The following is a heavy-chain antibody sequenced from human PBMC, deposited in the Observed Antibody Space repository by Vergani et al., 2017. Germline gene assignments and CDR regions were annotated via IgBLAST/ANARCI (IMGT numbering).Heavy chain of an antibody. J-gene: IGHJ2*01. CDR1: GFTFSEYY. V-gene: IGHV3-11*01. Sequence: VQLVESGGGLVQPGGSLRLSCAASGFTFSEYYMSWIRQAPGKGLEWVSYISTSGSTIYYADSVKGRFTISRDNAKNSLYLQMNSLRAEDTALYYCVKDIAASGNYWYFDLWGRGTLVTVSS. D-gene: IGHD6-13*01. CDR3: VKDIAASGNYWYFDL. CDR2: ISTSGSTI.